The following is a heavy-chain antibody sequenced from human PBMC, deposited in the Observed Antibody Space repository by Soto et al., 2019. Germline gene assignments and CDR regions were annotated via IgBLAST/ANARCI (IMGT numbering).Heavy chain of an antibody. J-gene: IGHJ4*02. CDR2: ISPMFGAA. D-gene: IGHD3-10*01. V-gene: IGHV1-69*19. Sequence: QVQLVQSGAEMKKPGSSVKVSCQSSGGTFNTYAMNWVRQAPGQGPEWMGDISPMFGAANYAPKFQGRVTITADESTGTSNMQLSSLTSEHTALYFCAMEVQVHTPAFVYWGQGTLVTVSS. CDR1: GGTFNTYA. CDR3: AMEVQVHTPAFVY.